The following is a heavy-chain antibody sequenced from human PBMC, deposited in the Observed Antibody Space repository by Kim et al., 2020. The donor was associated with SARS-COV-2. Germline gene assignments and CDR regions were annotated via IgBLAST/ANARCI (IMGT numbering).Heavy chain of an antibody. D-gene: IGHD3-22*01. CDR1: GFSLSTSGMC. Sequence: SGPTLVKPTQTLTLTCTFSGFSLSTSGMCVSWIRQPPGKALEWLARIDWDDDKYYSTSLKTRLTISKDTSKNQVVLTTTNMDPVDTATYYCARINGIDYYDSSGFDYWGQGTLVTVSS. V-gene: IGHV2-70*11. CDR3: ARINGIDYYDSSGFDY. CDR2: IDWDDDK. J-gene: IGHJ4*02.